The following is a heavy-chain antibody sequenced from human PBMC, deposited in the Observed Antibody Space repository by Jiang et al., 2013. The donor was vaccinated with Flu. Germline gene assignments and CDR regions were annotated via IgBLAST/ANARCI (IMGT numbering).Heavy chain of an antibody. D-gene: IGHD2-2*01. CDR3: ARGDQLLPH. CDR1: GSSLSSYY. V-gene: IGHV4-59*08. CDR2: IYHSGST. Sequence: LLKPSETLSLTCTVSGSSLSSYYWSWIRQPPGKGLEWIGYIYHSGSTSYNPSLKSRVTISVDTSKNQFSLKLTSMTAADTAVYYCARGDQLLPHWGQGTLVTVSS. J-gene: IGHJ4*02.